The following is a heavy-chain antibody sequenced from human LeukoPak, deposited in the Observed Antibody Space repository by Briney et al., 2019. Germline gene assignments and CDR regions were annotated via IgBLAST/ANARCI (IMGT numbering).Heavy chain of an antibody. CDR1: GVSVSSGSRY. J-gene: IGHJ4*02. D-gene: IGHD4-23*01. CDR3: ARYRNYSGNGFDY. CDR2: IYYSGST. V-gene: IGHV4-61*01. Sequence: PSETLSLTCTVSGVSVSSGSRYWSWIRQPPEKGLEWIGYIYYSGSTNYNPSLKSRVTMSLDTSKNRFSLKLTSVTAADTAVYYCARYRNYSGNGFDYWGQGTLVAVSS.